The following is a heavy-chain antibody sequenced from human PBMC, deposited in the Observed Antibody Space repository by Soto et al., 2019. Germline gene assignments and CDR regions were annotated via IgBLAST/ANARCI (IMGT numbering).Heavy chain of an antibody. CDR1: GGSFSDYY. V-gene: IGHV4-34*01. CDR3: AGGGGVILGQVGLFGP. CDR2: INHRGTH. J-gene: IGHJ5*02. D-gene: IGHD3-16*01. Sequence: QVQLQQWGTGLLKPSETLSLTCRVDGGSFSDYYWNWIRQSPTKGLEWIGEINHRGTHNYNPSLRRRVTLSGETVKNEFSLRVDSVPAADTAVYYCAGGGGVILGQVGLFGPWGPGTLGTVSS.